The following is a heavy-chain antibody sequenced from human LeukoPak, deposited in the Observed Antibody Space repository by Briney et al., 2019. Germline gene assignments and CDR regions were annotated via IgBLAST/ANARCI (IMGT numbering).Heavy chain of an antibody. J-gene: IGHJ6*02. D-gene: IGHD2-8*01. CDR3: ARTNGYYYYYGMDV. Sequence: SETLSLTCTVSGGSISSYYWSWIRQPPGKGLEWIGYIYYSGSTNYNPSLKGRVTISVDTSKKQFSLILSSVTAADTAVYYCARTNGYYYYYGMDVWGQGTTVTVSS. CDR1: GGSISSYY. V-gene: IGHV4-59*01. CDR2: IYYSGST.